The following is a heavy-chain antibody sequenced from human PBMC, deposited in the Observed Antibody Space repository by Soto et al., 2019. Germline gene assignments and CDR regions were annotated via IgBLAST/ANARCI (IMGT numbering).Heavy chain of an antibody. CDR2: IYYSGST. CDR3: ARTRARGYSYGPDYYYYYGMDV. V-gene: IGHV4-59*01. CDR1: GGSISSYY. J-gene: IGHJ6*02. D-gene: IGHD5-18*01. Sequence: ETLSLTCTVSGGSISSYYWSWIRQPPGKGLEWIGYIYYSGSTNYNPSLKSRVTISVDTSKNQFSLKLSSVTAADTAVYYCARTRARGYSYGPDYYYYYGMDVWGQGTTVTVSS.